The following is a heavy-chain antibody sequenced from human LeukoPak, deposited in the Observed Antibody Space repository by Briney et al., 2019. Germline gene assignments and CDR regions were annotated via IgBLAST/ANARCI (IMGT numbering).Heavy chain of an antibody. CDR3: ARSPYSSSALDY. CDR1: GSSIGSNY. J-gene: IGHJ4*02. V-gene: IGHV4-4*07. Sequence: SETLSLTCTVSGSSIGSNYWSWIRKPAGKGLEWIGRIYSGGTTNYNPSLKGRVTMSVDTSKNQFSLKLSSVTAADTAVCFCARSPYSSSALDYWGQGTLVTVSS. D-gene: IGHD6-13*01. CDR2: IYSGGTT.